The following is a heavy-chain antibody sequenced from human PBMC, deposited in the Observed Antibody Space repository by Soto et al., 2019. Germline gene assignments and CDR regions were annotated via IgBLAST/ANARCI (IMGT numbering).Heavy chain of an antibody. V-gene: IGHV3-7*03. J-gene: IGHJ4*02. D-gene: IGHD6-13*01. CDR2: IKQDGSEK. Sequence: GGSLRLSXAASGFTFSSYWMSWVRQAPGKGLEWVANIKQDGSEKYYVDSVKGRFTISRDNAKNSLYLQMNSLRAEDTAVYYCARDRSRYSSSWCDPYWGQGTLVTVSS. CDR1: GFTFSSYW. CDR3: ARDRSRYSSSWCDPY.